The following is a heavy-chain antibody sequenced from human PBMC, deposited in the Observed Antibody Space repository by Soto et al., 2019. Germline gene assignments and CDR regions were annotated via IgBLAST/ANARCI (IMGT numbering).Heavy chain of an antibody. J-gene: IGHJ4*02. CDR1: GFTFSSYG. V-gene: IGHV3-30*03. CDR3: VGGYYFGDY. D-gene: IGHD3-22*01. CDR2: ISYDGSNK. Sequence: QVQLVESGGGVVQPGRSLRLSCAASGFTFSSYGMHWVRQAPGKGLQWVAVISYDGSNKYYADSVKGGFTISRDNSKNTLYLQMNSLRAEDTAVYYCVGGYYFGDYWGQGTLVTVSS.